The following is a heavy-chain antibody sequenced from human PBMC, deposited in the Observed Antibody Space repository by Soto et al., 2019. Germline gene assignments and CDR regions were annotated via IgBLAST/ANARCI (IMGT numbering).Heavy chain of an antibody. CDR3: ARNGDCSSSRCNVGWFDP. CDR2: THHSGST. CDR1: GDSVSTHYW. D-gene: IGHD2-2*01. V-gene: IGHV4-4*02. Sequence: SETLFLTCAVSGDSVSTHYWWSWVRQSPGKGLEWIGETHHSGSTHYNPSLNSRVTISVDKSKNDFSLKLTSVTAADTAVYYCARNGDCSSSRCNVGWFDPWGRGTLVTVSS. J-gene: IGHJ5*02.